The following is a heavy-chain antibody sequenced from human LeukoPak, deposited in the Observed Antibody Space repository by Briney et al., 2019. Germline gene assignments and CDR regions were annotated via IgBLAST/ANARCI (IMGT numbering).Heavy chain of an antibody. CDR2: IIPLFGAP. J-gene: IGHJ4*02. D-gene: IGHD6-13*01. CDR3: ARDEEKAAGSL. CDR1: GYTFTNYG. V-gene: IGHV1-69*13. Sequence: SVKVSCKASGYTFTNYGISWVRQAPGQGLEWVGGIIPLFGAPLYAQKFQGRVTITADERTSTVYMDLSSLRSDDTAVYYCARDEEKAAGSLWGQGTPVIVSS.